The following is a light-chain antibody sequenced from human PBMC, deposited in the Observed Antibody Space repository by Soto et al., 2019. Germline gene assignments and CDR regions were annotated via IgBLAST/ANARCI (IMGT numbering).Light chain of an antibody. Sequence: EIVLTQSPGTLSLSPGERVALSCRASQSVSSSYLAWYQQKRGQAPRLLISGASSRATGVPDRFSGSGSGTDFTLTISGLEPEDFAVYYCQQYGDLITFGQGTRLQIK. CDR2: GAS. CDR3: QQYGDLIT. J-gene: IGKJ5*01. V-gene: IGKV3-20*01. CDR1: QSVSSSY.